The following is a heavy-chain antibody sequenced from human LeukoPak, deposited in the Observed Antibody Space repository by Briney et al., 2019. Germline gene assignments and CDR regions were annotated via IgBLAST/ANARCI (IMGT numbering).Heavy chain of an antibody. J-gene: IGHJ4*02. D-gene: IGHD2-2*01. Sequence: PGGSLRLSCAASGFTFSNYRMSWVRPAPGKGLEWVANIKQDGSEKYYVDSVRGRFTISRDNPKNSLFLQMNSLRAEDTAVYFCARGRVVPAAYFDYWGQGTLVTVSS. CDR3: ARGRVVPAAYFDY. CDR2: IKQDGSEK. CDR1: GFTFSNYR. V-gene: IGHV3-7*03.